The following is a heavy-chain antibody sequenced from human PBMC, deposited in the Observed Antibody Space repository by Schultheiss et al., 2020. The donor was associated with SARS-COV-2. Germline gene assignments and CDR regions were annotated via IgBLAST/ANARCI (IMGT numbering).Heavy chain of an antibody. Sequence: GSLRLSCTVSGGSISSYYWSWIRQPAGKGLEWIGRIYYSGSTYYNPSLKSRVTISVDTSKNQFSLKLSSVTAADTAVYYCARHRNYYDSSAFDYWGQGTLVTVSS. CDR2: IYYSGST. J-gene: IGHJ4*02. CDR3: ARHRNYYDSSAFDY. D-gene: IGHD3-22*01. CDR1: GGSISSYY. V-gene: IGHV4-59*05.